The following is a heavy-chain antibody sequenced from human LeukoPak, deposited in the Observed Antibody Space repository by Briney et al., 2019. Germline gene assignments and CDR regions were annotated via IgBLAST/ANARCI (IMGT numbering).Heavy chain of an antibody. Sequence: AGCLRLSCGASGFTFNNYGMHWVRQAPGKGPEWVAFIRYDESNKYYADSVKGRFTISRDNSKNTLYLQMNSLRVEDTAVYYCAKGYCASTICYGGGKIDYWGQGTLVTVPS. J-gene: IGHJ4*02. D-gene: IGHD2-2*01. CDR3: AKGYCASTICYGGGKIDY. CDR1: GFTFNNYG. V-gene: IGHV3-30*02. CDR2: IRYDESNK.